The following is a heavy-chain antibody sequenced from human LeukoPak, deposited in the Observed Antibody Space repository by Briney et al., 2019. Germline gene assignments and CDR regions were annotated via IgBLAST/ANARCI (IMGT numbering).Heavy chain of an antibody. Sequence: GGSLRLSCAASGFTFSSYAMHWVRQAPGKGLEYVSAISSNGGSTYYANSVKGRFTISRDNSKNTLYLQMNSLRAEDTAVYYCARVQTMGFGELLTGFDYWGQGTLVTVSS. CDR2: ISSNGGST. J-gene: IGHJ4*02. D-gene: IGHD3-10*01. CDR3: ARVQTMGFGELLTGFDY. V-gene: IGHV3-64*01. CDR1: GFTFSSYA.